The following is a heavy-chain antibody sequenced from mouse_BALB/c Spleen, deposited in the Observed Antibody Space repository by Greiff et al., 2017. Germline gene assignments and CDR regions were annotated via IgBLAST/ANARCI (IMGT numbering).Heavy chain of an antibody. CDR3: TRGYRYDVGYAMDY. CDR2: IYPGNSDT. V-gene: IGHV1-5*01. CDR1: GYSFTSYW. Sequence: VQLQQSGTVLARPGASVKMSCKASGYSFTSYWMHWVKQRPGQGLEWIGAIYPGNSDTSYNQKFKGKAKLTAVTSASTAYMELSSLTNEDSAVDYCTRGYRYDVGYAMDYWGQGTSVTVSS. J-gene: IGHJ4*01. D-gene: IGHD2-14*01.